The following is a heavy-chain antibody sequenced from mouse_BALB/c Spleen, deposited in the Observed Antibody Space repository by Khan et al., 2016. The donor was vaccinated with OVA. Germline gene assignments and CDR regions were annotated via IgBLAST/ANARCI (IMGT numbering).Heavy chain of an antibody. Sequence: QVQLQQSGHELVRPGVSVKMSCKGSGYTFTDYAMYWVKQSHAKSLVWIGLISTFYGNTNYNKMFKDKATMTVDKSSITAYMELDRLTSEDSAIYYCALPAYDGYSYYWGHGTPLTVSS. CDR1: GYTFTDYA. CDR3: ALPAYDGYSYY. J-gene: IGHJ2*01. V-gene: IGHV1S137*01. CDR2: ISTFYGNT. D-gene: IGHD2-3*01.